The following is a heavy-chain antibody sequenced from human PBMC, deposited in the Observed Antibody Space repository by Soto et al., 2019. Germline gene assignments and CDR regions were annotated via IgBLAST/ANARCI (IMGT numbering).Heavy chain of an antibody. CDR1: GFSFNNFA. Sequence: VELVESGGGVVQPGTSLRLSCEASGFSFNNFAMHWVRQAPGKGLEWQAAIWYDGKNRKYADSVRGRFSISRDNSDNTLFLQMNSVTAEDTAVYYCARDSVGGGTVVALIDYWGQGTLVSVSS. CDR3: ARDSVGGGTVVALIDY. CDR2: IWYDGKNR. V-gene: IGHV3-33*01. J-gene: IGHJ4*02. D-gene: IGHD2-21*01.